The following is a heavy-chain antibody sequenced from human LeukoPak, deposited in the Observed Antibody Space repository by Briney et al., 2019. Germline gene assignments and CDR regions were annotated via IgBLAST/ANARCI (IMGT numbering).Heavy chain of an antibody. D-gene: IGHD3-10*01. CDR3: ARVEGDGLGSEYFQH. V-gene: IGHV1-69*05. J-gene: IGHJ1*01. CDR1: GGTFSSYA. CDR2: IIPIFDTT. Sequence: GASVKVSCKASGGTFSSYAISWVRQAPGQGLEWMGGIIPIFDTTNYAQKFRGRVTITTDESTSTAYMELSSLRSEDTAVYYCARVEGDGLGSEYFQHWGQGTLVTVSS.